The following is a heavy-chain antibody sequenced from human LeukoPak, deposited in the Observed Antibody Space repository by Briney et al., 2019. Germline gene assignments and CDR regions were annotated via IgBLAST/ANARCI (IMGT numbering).Heavy chain of an antibody. V-gene: IGHV3-23*01. D-gene: IGHD4-23*01. CDR2: ISGSGGIT. CDR3: AKHRLITVVSSADY. J-gene: IGHJ4*02. Sequence: GGSLRLSCAASGITFSSYAMSWVRQAPEKGLEWVSVISGSGGITYYAGSVKGRFTVSRDNSNNTLYLQMNSLRAEDTAVYYCAKHRLITVVSSADYWGQGALVIVSS. CDR1: GITFSSYA.